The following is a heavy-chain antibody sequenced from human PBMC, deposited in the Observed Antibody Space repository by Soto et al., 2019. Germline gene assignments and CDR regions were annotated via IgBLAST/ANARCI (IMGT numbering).Heavy chain of an antibody. CDR2: IIPMFGTA. CDR1: GGTFSSYG. J-gene: IGHJ4*02. D-gene: IGHD1-26*01. CDR3: ARSVGVTTLSYLDY. V-gene: IGHV1-69*06. Sequence: QVHLVQSGAEVKKPGSSVTVSCKASGGTFSSYGISWVRQAPGQGLEWMGGIIPMFGTATHTQDFQGRLTITADKSRSTAYMELSSLRSEDTAVYFCARSVGVTTLSYLDYWGQGTLVTVSS.